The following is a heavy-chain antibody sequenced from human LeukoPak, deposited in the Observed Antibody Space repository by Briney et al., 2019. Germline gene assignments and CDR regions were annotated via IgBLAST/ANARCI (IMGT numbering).Heavy chain of an antibody. CDR3: ARDDRPRVQPVVPAAPYGMDV. Sequence: GRSLRLSCAASGFTFSSYGMHWVRQAPGKGLEWVAVISYDGSNKYYADSVKGRFTISRDNSKNTLYLQMNSLRAEDTAVYYCARDDRPRVQPVVPAAPYGMDVWGQGTTVTVSS. CDR2: ISYDGSNK. V-gene: IGHV3-30*03. CDR1: GFTFSSYG. J-gene: IGHJ6*02. D-gene: IGHD2-2*01.